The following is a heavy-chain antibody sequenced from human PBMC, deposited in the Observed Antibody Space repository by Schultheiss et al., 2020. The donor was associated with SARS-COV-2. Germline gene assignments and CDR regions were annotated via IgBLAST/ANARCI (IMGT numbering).Heavy chain of an antibody. V-gene: IGHV4-59*01. CDR2: IYYSGST. CDR3: ARVHYYDSSGYQDY. J-gene: IGHJ4*02. Sequence: SQTLSLTCTVSGGSISSYYWSWIRQPPGKGLEWIGYIYYSGSTNYNPSLKSRVTISVDTSKNQFSLKLSSVTAADTAVYYCARVHYYDSSGYQDYWGQGTLVTVSS. D-gene: IGHD3-22*01. CDR1: GGSISSYY.